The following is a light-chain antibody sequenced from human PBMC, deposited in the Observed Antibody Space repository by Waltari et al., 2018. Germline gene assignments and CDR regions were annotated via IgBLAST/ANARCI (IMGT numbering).Light chain of an antibody. V-gene: IGKV3-20*01. CDR2: GAS. CDR3: QHHFRLPAT. CDR1: QSISRY. Sequence: EIMLTQSPVSLSLSPGERATLSCRASQSISRYLAWYQQKPGQAPRLLIYGASNRATGIPPRFSGSGSATDFSLTISGLEPEDSAVYYCQHHFRLPATFGQGTKVEIK. J-gene: IGKJ1*01.